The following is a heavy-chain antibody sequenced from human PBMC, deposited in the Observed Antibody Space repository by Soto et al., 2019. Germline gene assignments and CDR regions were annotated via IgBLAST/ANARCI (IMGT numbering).Heavy chain of an antibody. Sequence: GGSLRLSCAASGFTFSSYAMSWVRQAPGKGLEWVSAISGSGGSTYYADSVKGRFTISRDNSKSTLYLQMNSLRAEDTAVYYCAKEGIVVVPAAISSYYYVMDVWGQGTTVTVSS. V-gene: IGHV3-23*01. J-gene: IGHJ6*02. CDR1: GFTFSSYA. CDR3: AKEGIVVVPAAISSYYYVMDV. CDR2: ISGSGGST. D-gene: IGHD2-2*01.